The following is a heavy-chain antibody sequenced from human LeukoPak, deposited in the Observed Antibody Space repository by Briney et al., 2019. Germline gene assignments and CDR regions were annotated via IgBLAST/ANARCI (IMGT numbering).Heavy chain of an antibody. CDR3: AGTISSGYYSEYFKE. Sequence: SSVKVSCKASGGTFSSYGVSWVRQVAGHGLEWMGRIIRMSGTTNYAQNFQGRVTITADKSTRTAYMELSSLRSDDTAMYYCAGTISSGYYSEYFKEWGQGTLITVSS. J-gene: IGHJ1*01. CDR1: GGTFSSYG. D-gene: IGHD3-22*01. V-gene: IGHV1-69*06. CDR2: IIRMSGTT.